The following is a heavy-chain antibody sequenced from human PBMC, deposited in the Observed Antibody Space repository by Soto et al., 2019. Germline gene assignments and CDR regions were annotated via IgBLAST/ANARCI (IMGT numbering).Heavy chain of an antibody. CDR1: GFTFSSYA. J-gene: IGHJ4*02. V-gene: IGHV3-23*01. CDR3: AKSKFEVRGAPFDY. Sequence: GGSLRLSCAASGFTFSSYAMSWVRQAPGKGLEWVSAISGSGGSTYYADSVKGRFTISRDNSKNRLYRQMNSLRAEDTAVYYCAKSKFEVRGAPFDYWGQGTLVTVSS. D-gene: IGHD3-10*01. CDR2: ISGSGGST.